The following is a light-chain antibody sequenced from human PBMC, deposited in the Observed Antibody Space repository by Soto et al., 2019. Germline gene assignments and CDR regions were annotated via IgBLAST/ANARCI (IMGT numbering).Light chain of an antibody. CDR2: DAS. CDR3: QQRSNWPRLT. V-gene: IGKV3-11*01. J-gene: IGKJ4*01. CDR1: QSVSRY. Sequence: EIVLTQSPATLSLSPGERATLSCRASQSVSRYLAWYQRKPGQAPRLLIYDASNRATGIPARFSGSGSGTDFTLTISSLEPEDFAVYYCQQRSNWPRLTFGGGTKVDIK.